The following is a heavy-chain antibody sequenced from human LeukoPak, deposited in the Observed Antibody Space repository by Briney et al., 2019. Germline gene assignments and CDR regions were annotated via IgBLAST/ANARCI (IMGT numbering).Heavy chain of an antibody. J-gene: IGHJ5*02. Sequence: SETLSLTCTVSGGSITSSSYYWGWIRQPPGKGLEWIGTVSYTGSTYYRPSPKSRVTISVDTSNYHFSLKLTSVTAADTAVYYCARQLAVSARLGWFDPWGQGTLVTVSS. V-gene: IGHV4-39*01. D-gene: IGHD6-6*01. CDR1: GGSITSSSYY. CDR2: VSYTGST. CDR3: ARQLAVSARLGWFDP.